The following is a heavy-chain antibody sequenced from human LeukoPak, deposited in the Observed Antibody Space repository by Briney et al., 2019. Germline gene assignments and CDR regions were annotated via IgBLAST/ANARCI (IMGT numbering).Heavy chain of an antibody. J-gene: IGHJ5*02. CDR3: TTARPYCSGGSCYSSRDDFNWFDP. CDR1: GFTFSNAW. V-gene: IGHV3-15*01. D-gene: IGHD2-15*01. Sequence: GGSLRLSCAASGFTFSNAWMSWVRQAPGKGLEWVGRIKSKTDGGTTDYAAPVKGRFTISRDDSKNTLYLQMNSLKTEDTAVYYCTTARPYCSGGSCYSSRDDFNWFDPWGQGTLVTVSS. CDR2: IKSKTDGGTT.